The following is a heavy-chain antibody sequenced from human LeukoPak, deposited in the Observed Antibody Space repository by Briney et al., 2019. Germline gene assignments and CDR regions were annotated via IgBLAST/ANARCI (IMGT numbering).Heavy chain of an antibody. CDR1: DGSINSYY. V-gene: IGHV4-59*01. D-gene: IGHD1-7*01. Sequence: PSETLSLTCTDSDGSINSYYWSWLRQSPGKGLEWIGYVHYSGSTNYNPSLKSRVTISVETSKKQVSLKLNSVTAVDTAVYYCARATGTTRNAFDIWGQGTMVTVSS. CDR2: VHYSGST. CDR3: ARATGTTRNAFDI. J-gene: IGHJ3*02.